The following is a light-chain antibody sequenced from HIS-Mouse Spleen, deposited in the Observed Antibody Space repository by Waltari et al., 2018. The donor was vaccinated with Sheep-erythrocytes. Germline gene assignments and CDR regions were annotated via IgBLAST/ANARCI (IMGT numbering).Light chain of an antibody. CDR3: QQFNNYPRT. V-gene: IGKV1D-13*01. J-gene: IGKJ1*01. CDR1: QGISSA. CDR2: DAS. Sequence: AIQLTQSPSPLSASVGDRVTITRRASQGISSALAWYQQKPGKAPKPLIYDASSLESGVPSRFSGSGSGTDFTLTISSLQPEDFATDYCQQFNNYPRTFGQGTKVEIK.